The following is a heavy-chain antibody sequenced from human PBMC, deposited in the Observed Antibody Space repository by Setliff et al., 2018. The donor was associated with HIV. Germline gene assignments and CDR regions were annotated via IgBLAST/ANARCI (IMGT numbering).Heavy chain of an antibody. CDR2: INPKSGGT. D-gene: IGHD6-6*01. CDR3: ARGHSSSTNWFFDL. CDR1: GYTFSGYY. J-gene: IGHJ2*01. V-gene: IGHV1-2*06. Sequence: ASVKVSCKAVGYTFSGYYLHWVRQAPGQGLEWMGRINPKSGGTQYSQKFQGRVTMARDVSISTFYMQLTRLRSDDTAMYYCARGHSSSTNWFFDLWGRGTLVTVSS.